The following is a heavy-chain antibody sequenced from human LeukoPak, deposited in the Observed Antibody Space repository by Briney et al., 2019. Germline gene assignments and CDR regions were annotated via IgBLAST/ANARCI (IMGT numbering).Heavy chain of an antibody. D-gene: IGHD3-9*01. CDR1: GFTLSSYE. CDR3: AKVLRYFMDV. CDR2: ISSSGSTI. V-gene: IGHV3-48*03. J-gene: IGHJ6*02. Sequence: PGGSLRLSCAASGFTLSSYEMNWVRQAPGKGLEWVSYISSSGSTIYYADSVKGRFTISRDYAKNSLNLQMNSLRAEDTAVYYCAKVLRYFMDVWGQGTTVTVSS.